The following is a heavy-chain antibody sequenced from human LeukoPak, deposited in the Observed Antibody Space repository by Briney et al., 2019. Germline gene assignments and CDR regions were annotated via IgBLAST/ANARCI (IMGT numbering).Heavy chain of an antibody. V-gene: IGHV1-2*02. CDR2: FNPNSGGT. CDR3: ASPRRNRKELLWFGETSHDAFDI. Sequence: ASDKVSCQGSVWTFTRYCFRWVRQAPGPGLEWIGMFNPNSGGTNYAQKFQGRVTMTRDTSISTAYMELSRLRSDDTAVYYCASPRRNRKELLWFGETSHDAFDIWGQGTMVTVSS. CDR1: VWTFTRYC. D-gene: IGHD3-10*01. J-gene: IGHJ3*02.